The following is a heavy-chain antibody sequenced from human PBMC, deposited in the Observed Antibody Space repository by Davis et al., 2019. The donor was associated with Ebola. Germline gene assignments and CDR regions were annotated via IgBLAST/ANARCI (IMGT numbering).Heavy chain of an antibody. CDR3: AKVREGYSSSSDY. CDR1: GGSISSNNYC. D-gene: IGHD6-6*01. CDR2: IYYSGST. J-gene: IGHJ4*02. V-gene: IGHV4-39*01. Sequence: SETLSLTCSVSGGSISSNNYCWGWIRQPLGKGLEWMGSIYYSGSTYYNPSLKSRVTISADTSKNQVSLRLSSVTAADTAVYYWAKVREGYSSSSDYWGQGTLVTVSS.